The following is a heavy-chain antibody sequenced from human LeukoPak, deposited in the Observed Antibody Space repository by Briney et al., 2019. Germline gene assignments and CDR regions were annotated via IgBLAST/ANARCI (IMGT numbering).Heavy chain of an antibody. Sequence: GGSLRLSCAASGFTFSSHAMSWVRQAPGKGLEWVSAISGSGGSTYYADSVKGRFTISRDNSKNSLYLQMNSLRAEDTAVYYCARSDYGSGSYAWGQGTLVTVSS. J-gene: IGHJ4*02. CDR3: ARSDYGSGSYA. D-gene: IGHD3-10*01. V-gene: IGHV3-23*01. CDR2: ISGSGGST. CDR1: GFTFSSHA.